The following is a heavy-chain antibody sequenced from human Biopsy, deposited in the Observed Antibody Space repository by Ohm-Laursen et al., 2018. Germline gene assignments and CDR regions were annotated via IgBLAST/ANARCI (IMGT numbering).Heavy chain of an antibody. J-gene: IGHJ4*02. Sequence: TLSLTCAVFGKAFSDYQWSWIRQPPGKGLEWIGQINQAGTTNYNPSLKSRVSISADASRYEFSLRLTSVTAADTAVYLCGNEVHGRDYWGLGAQVTVSS. CDR1: GKAFSDYQ. CDR2: INQAGTT. D-gene: IGHD2-15*01. CDR3: GNEVHGRDY. V-gene: IGHV4-34*01.